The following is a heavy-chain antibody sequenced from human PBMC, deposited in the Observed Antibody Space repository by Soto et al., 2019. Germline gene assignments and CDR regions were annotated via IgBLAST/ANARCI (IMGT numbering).Heavy chain of an antibody. CDR3: AKGGGNTCYSRIDY. V-gene: IGHV3-23*01. CDR1: GITFSSYA. D-gene: IGHD2-15*01. Sequence: EVQLLDSGGGLVQPGGSLRLSCAASGITFSSYAMNWVRQAPGKGLEWVSGISGGGGSTYYADSVQGRFTISRDNSKNTVDLQMHSLRAEDTATYYCAKGGGNTCYSRIDYWGQGALVTVSS. CDR2: ISGGGGST. J-gene: IGHJ4*02.